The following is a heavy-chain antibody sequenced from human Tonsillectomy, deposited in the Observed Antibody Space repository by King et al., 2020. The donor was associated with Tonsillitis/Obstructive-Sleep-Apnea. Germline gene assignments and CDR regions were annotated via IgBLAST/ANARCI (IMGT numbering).Heavy chain of an antibody. CDR3: VRGDGNYDIVSGSLGAFHI. Sequence: QLQESGPGLVEPSQTLSLRCSVSGGSISSGDNYWTWLRQSPGKGLEWICHISSSGVTHYNPSLKSRVSISLKMSKHHFLLNLSSVTAADTAAYYCVRGDGNYDIVSGSLGAFHIGGQGPMVAVSS. V-gene: IGHV4-30-4*01. CDR1: GGSISSGDNY. D-gene: IGHD3-9*01. J-gene: IGHJ3*02. CDR2: ISSSGVT.